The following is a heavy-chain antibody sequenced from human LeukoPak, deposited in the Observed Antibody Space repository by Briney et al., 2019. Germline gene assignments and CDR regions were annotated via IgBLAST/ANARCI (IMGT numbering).Heavy chain of an antibody. J-gene: IGHJ4*02. Sequence: GSLRLSCAASGFTFSSYSMNWVRQAPGKGLEWVSSISSSSSYIYYADSVKGRFTISRDNAKNSLYLQMNSLRAEDTAVYYCARGGSSTSCPFDYWGQGTLVTVSS. CDR2: ISSSSSYI. CDR3: ARGGSSTSCPFDY. V-gene: IGHV3-21*01. CDR1: GFTFSSYS. D-gene: IGHD2-2*01.